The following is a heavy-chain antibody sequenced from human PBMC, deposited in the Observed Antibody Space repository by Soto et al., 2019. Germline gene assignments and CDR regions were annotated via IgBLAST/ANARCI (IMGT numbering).Heavy chain of an antibody. Sequence: ASVKVSCKASGYTFTSCGISWVRQAPGQGLEWMGRISAYNGNTNYAQKLQGRVTMTTDTSTSTAYMELSGLRGDDTAVYYCARDRLMGQHLELYWYCDPLGRRTLFAHSS. D-gene: IGHD6-13*01. CDR1: GYTFTSCG. CDR2: ISAYNGNT. V-gene: IGHV1-18*01. CDR3: ARDRLMGQHLELYWYCDP. J-gene: IGHJ2*01.